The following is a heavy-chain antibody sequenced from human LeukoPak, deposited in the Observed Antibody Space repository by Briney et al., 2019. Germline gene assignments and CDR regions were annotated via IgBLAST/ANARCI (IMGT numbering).Heavy chain of an antibody. V-gene: IGHV3-48*02. J-gene: IGHJ4*02. CDR2: ISSSSNAI. D-gene: IGHD3-3*01. Sequence: GGSLRLSCVGSGFTFSSYSMNWVRQAPGKGLEWVSYISSSSNAIYYADSVKGRFTISRVNAKNSLYLQMNSLRDGDTAVYYCTPNFWGGYLTDYWGQGTLVTVSS. CDR1: GFTFSSYS. CDR3: TPNFWGGYLTDY.